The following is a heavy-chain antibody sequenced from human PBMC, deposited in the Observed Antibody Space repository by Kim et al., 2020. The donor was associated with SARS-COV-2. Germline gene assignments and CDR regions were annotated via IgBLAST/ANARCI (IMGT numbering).Heavy chain of an antibody. J-gene: IGHJ4*02. CDR3: AGWGAAAV. CDR2: SGST. D-gene: IGHD6-13*01. Sequence: SGSTNYNPSLKSRVTISVDTSKNQFSLKLSSVTAADTAVYYCAGWGAAAVWGQGTLVTVSS. V-gene: IGHV4-34*01.